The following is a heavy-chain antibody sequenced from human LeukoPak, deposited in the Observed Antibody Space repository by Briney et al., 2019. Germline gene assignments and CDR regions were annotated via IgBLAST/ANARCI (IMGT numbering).Heavy chain of an antibody. J-gene: IGHJ6*02. V-gene: IGHV3-21*01. CDR1: GFTFNTYS. D-gene: IGHD1-1*01. CDR3: ARDPDRITPRVSWNDLWTYYYYGMDV. CDR2: VSSISTYI. Sequence: NPGGSLRLSCTASGFTFNTYSMNWVRQAPGKGLEWVSSVSSISTYIYYADSVKGRFTISRDNAKNSLYLQMNSLRAEDTAAYYCARDPDRITPRVSWNDLWTYYYYGMDVWGQGTTVTVSS.